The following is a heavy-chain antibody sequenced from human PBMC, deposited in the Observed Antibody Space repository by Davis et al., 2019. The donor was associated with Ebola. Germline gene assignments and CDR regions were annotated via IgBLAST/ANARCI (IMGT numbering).Heavy chain of an antibody. CDR1: GYTFTSYY. D-gene: IGHD2-2*01. CDR3: ARRVSPAAIWSNWFDP. CDR2: INPNSGGT. J-gene: IGHJ5*02. Sequence: ASVKVFCKASGYTFTSYYMHWVRQAPGQGLEWMGRINPNSGGTNYAQKFQGRVTMTRDTSISTAYMELSRLRSDDTVVYYCARRVSPAAIWSNWFDPWGQGTLVTVSS. V-gene: IGHV1-2*05.